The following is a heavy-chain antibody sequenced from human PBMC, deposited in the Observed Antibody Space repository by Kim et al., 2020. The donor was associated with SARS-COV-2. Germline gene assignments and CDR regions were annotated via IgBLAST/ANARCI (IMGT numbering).Heavy chain of an antibody. V-gene: IGHV4-39*01. Sequence: NPSLKSRVTISVDTSKNQFSLKLSSVTAADTAVYYCARPYGGNSFFYFDYWGQGTLVTVSS. D-gene: IGHD2-21*02. J-gene: IGHJ4*02. CDR3: ARPYGGNSFFYFDY.